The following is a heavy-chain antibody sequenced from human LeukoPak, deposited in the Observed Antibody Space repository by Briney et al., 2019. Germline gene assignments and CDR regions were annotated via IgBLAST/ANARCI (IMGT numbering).Heavy chain of an antibody. Sequence: SEALSLTCTVSGGSISSSSYYWGWIRQPPGKGLEWIGSIYYSGSTFYNPSLKSRVTLSVDTSKNQFSLKLSSVTAADTAVYYCARTLTATASAYYFDYWGQGTLVTVSS. J-gene: IGHJ4*02. CDR1: GGSISSSSYY. CDR3: ARTLTATASAYYFDY. D-gene: IGHD2-21*02. V-gene: IGHV4-39*01. CDR2: IYYSGST.